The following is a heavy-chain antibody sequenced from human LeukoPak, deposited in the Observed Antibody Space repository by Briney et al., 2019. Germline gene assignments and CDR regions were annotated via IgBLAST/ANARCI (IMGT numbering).Heavy chain of an antibody. J-gene: IGHJ4*02. Sequence: GGSLRLSCEASGFTFSNYWMSWVRQTPGKGLEWVANIKQDGSEKYYVDSVKGRFTISRDNAKNSLYLQMNSLRAEDTAVYYCARGRYTSGWYPDYFDYWGQGTLVTVSS. CDR3: ARGRYTSGWYPDYFDY. V-gene: IGHV3-7*01. D-gene: IGHD6-19*01. CDR1: GFTFSNYW. CDR2: IKQDGSEK.